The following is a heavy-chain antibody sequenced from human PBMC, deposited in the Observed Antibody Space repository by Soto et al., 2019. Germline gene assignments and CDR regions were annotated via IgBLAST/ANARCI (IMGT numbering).Heavy chain of an antibody. CDR1: GDTFSFNT. Sequence: QVQLVQSGAEVKKPGSSVKVSCKASGDTFSFNTISWVRQAPGQGLEWMGRIIPTLGVANYAQRFQGRATITADKSTSTAYMELSSLGSEDTAVYYCAKDVIRGLYYFDSWGQGTLVIVSS. D-gene: IGHD3-10*01. CDR2: IIPTLGVA. J-gene: IGHJ4*02. CDR3: AKDVIRGLYYFDS. V-gene: IGHV1-69*08.